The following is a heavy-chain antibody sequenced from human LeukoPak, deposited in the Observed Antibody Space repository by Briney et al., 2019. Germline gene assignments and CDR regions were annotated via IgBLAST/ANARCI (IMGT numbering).Heavy chain of an antibody. CDR3: ATYSSVGVGAFDI. CDR1: GFTVSSNY. CDR2: IYSSGGA. D-gene: IGHD2-21*01. Sequence: GGSLRLSCAASGFTVSSNYMSWVRQAPGKGLECVSVIYSSGGAYYADSVKGRFTISRDNSKNTLYLQMNNLRAEDTAVYYCATYSSVGVGAFDIWGQGTMVTVSS. V-gene: IGHV3-66*01. J-gene: IGHJ3*02.